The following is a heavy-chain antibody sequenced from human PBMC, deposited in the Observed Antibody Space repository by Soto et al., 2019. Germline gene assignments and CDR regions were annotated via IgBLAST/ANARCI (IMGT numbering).Heavy chain of an antibody. CDR3: TRSSDARENWNDLGYCGMDV. CDR1: GGTFSSYA. CDR2: IIPIFGTA. Sequence: QVQLVQSGAEVKKPGSSVKVSCKASGGTFSSYAISWVRQAPGQGLEWMGGIIPIFGTANYAQKFQGRVTITADESTSTAYMEQSSLRSEDTVLYYCTRSSDARENWNDLGYCGMDVWGQGTTVTVSS. V-gene: IGHV1-69*01. D-gene: IGHD1-1*01. J-gene: IGHJ6*02.